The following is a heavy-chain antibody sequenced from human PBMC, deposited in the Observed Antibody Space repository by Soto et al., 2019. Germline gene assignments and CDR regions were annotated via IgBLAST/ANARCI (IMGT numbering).Heavy chain of an antibody. D-gene: IGHD6-19*01. Sequence: QVQLVQSGAEVRKPGSSVKVSCKASGGTFNYNTVNWVRQAPGQGLEWMGGLVPIFGTPNYAQKFQGRVTIIADDSTSTAYMELNSLTFEATAVYYCASGSGLNWFDPWGQGTLVTVSS. CDR1: GGTFNYNT. CDR3: ASGSGLNWFDP. V-gene: IGHV1-69*12. J-gene: IGHJ5*02. CDR2: LVPIFGTP.